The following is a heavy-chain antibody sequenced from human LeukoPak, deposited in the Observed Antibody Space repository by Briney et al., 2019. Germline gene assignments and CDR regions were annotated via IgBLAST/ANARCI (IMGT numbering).Heavy chain of an antibody. CDR1: GGFFSGYY. V-gene: IGHV4-34*01. CDR2: INHSGST. CDR3: ARGSVLLSMDV. D-gene: IGHD3-10*01. Sequence: SETLSLTCAVYGGFFSGYYWSWIRQPPGKGLEWIGEINHSGSTNYNPSLKSRVTISVDTSKNQFSLKLSSVTAADTAVYYCARGSVLLSMDVWGKGTTVTVSS. J-gene: IGHJ6*03.